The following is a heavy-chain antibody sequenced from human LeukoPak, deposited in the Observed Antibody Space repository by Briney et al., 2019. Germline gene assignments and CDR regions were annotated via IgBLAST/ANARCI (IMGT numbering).Heavy chain of an antibody. Sequence: PSETLSLTCAVCGGSFSGYYWSWIRQPPGKGLEWIGEINHSGSTNYNPSLKSRVTISVDTSKNQFSLKLSSVTAADTAVYYCASLGMHSGSSSVWGQGTLVTVSS. CDR1: GGSFSGYY. CDR3: ASLGMHSGSSSV. D-gene: IGHD1-26*01. J-gene: IGHJ4*02. CDR2: INHSGST. V-gene: IGHV4-34*01.